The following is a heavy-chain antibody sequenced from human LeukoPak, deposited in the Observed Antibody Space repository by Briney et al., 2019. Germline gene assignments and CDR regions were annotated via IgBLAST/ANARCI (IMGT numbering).Heavy chain of an antibody. J-gene: IGHJ5*02. CDR3: ARDPHYDPNP. Sequence: GASVKVSCKASGYTFTGYYMHWVRQAPGQGLEWMGWISAYNGNTNYAQKLQGRVTMTTDTSTSTAYMELSRLRSDDMAVYYCARDPHYDPNPWGQGTLVTVSS. D-gene: IGHD3-3*01. CDR1: GYTFTGYY. CDR2: ISAYNGNT. V-gene: IGHV1-18*03.